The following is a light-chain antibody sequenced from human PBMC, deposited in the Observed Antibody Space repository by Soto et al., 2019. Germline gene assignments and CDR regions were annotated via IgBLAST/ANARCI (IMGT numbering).Light chain of an antibody. CDR2: EVN. J-gene: IGLJ2*01. V-gene: IGLV2-8*01. Sequence: QSALTQPPSASGSPGQSVAISCTGTNSDIGNYNFVSWYQQHPGKAPKLMIYEVNKRPSGVPDRFSGSKSGNTASLTVSGLQPEDEADYYCSSYAGSNNLPFGGGTKLTVL. CDR1: NSDIGNYNF. CDR3: SSYAGSNNLP.